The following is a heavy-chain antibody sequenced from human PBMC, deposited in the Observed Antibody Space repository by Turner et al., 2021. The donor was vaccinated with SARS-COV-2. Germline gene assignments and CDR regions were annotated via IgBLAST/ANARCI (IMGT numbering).Heavy chain of an antibody. CDR1: GFTFSSYG. CDR3: AKQQGLYSNPMYYFDY. V-gene: IGHV3-30*18. Sequence: QVQLVDSGVGVVQPGRSLSLSCAAPGFTFSSYGMHWVRQAPGKGLEWVAVTSYDGSNKYYAESVKGRFTISRDNSKNTLYLQMNSLRAEDTAVYYCAKQQGLYSNPMYYFDYWGQGTLVTVSS. J-gene: IGHJ4*02. D-gene: IGHD4-4*01. CDR2: TSYDGSNK.